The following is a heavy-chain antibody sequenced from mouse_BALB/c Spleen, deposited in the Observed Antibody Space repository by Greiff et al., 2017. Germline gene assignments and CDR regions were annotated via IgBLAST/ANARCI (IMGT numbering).Heavy chain of an antibody. CDR2: IDPANGNT. D-gene: IGHD2-1*01. CDR1: GFNIKDTN. CDR3: ARGNSVAY. V-gene: IGHV14-3*02. J-gene: IGHJ3*01. Sequence: VQLQQSGAELVKPGASVKLSCTASGFNIKDTNMHWVKQRPEQGLEWIGRIDPANGNTKYDPKFQGKATITADTSSNTAYLQLSSLTSEDTAVYYCARGNSVAYWGQGTLVTVSA.